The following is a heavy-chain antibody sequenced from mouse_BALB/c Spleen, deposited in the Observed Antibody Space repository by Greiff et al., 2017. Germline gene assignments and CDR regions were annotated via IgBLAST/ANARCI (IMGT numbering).Heavy chain of an antibody. J-gene: IGHJ3*01. V-gene: IGHV5-12-1*01. CDR2: ISSGGGST. Sequence: EVQLVESGGGLVKPGGSLKLSCAASGFAFSSYDMSWVRQTPEKRLEWVAYISSGGGSTYYPDTVKGRFTISRDNDKHTLYLQMSSLKSEDTAMYYCARQNVSSVRVAHWRQGTLVTVSA. CDR3: ARQNVSSVRVAH. CDR1: GFAFSSYD. D-gene: IGHD1-1*01.